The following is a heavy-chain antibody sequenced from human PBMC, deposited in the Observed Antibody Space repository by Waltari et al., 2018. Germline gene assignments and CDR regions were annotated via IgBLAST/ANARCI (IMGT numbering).Heavy chain of an antibody. D-gene: IGHD2-2*01. Sequence: QVQLQESGPGLVKPSETLSPTCTVSGRSIRSYYWSWVRQPPGKGLEWSGYIYYTGSTNYDPSLESRVTLSLDVSKNQFSLKLRSVTAADTALYYCIGTTRDVDVWGQGTTVTVSS. J-gene: IGHJ6*02. CDR2: IYYTGST. CDR1: GRSIRSYY. V-gene: IGHV4-59*01. CDR3: IGTTRDVDV.